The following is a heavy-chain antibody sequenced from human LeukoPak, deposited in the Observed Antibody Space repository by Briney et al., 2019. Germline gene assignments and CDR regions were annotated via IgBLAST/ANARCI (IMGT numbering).Heavy chain of an antibody. V-gene: IGHV3-66*02. CDR3: ARGLRYFGRSPFDY. D-gene: IGHD3-9*01. Sequence: GGSLRLSCAASGFTLSSNYMSWVRQAPGKGLEWVSVIYSGGSTYYADSVKGRFTISRDNSKNTLYLQMNSLRAEDTAVYYCARGLRYFGRSPFDYWGQGTLVTVSS. CDR1: GFTLSSNY. J-gene: IGHJ4*02. CDR2: IYSGGST.